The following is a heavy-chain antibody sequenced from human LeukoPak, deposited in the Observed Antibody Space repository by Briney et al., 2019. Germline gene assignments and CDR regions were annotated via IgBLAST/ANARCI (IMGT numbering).Heavy chain of an antibody. J-gene: IGHJ6*02. CDR3: ARDYDSSGYYYYYYGMDV. V-gene: IGHV3-7*01. CDR1: GFTFSSYW. CDR2: IKQDGSEK. D-gene: IGHD3-22*01. Sequence: GGSLRLSCAASGFTFSSYWMSWVRQAPGKGLKWVADIKQDGSEKYYVDSVKGRFTISRDNAKNSLYLQMNSLRAEDTAVYYCARDYDSSGYYYYYYGMDVWGQGTTVTVSS.